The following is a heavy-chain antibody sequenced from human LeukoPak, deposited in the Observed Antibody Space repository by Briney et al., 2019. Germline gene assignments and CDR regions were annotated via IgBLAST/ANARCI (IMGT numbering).Heavy chain of an antibody. V-gene: IGHV1-24*01. CDR3: ATTYTGQSDLNTGGWVHYFDY. Sequence: GASVKVSCKVSGYTLTELSMHWVRQAPGKGLEWMGGFDPEDGETIYAQKFQGRVTMTEDTSTDTAYMELSSLRSEDTAVHYCATTYTGQSDLNTGGWVHYFDYWGQGTLVTVSS. D-gene: IGHD6-19*01. CDR2: FDPEDGET. J-gene: IGHJ4*02. CDR1: GYTLTELS.